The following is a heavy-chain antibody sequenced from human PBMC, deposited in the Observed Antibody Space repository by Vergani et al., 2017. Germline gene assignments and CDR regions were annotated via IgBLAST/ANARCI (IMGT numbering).Heavy chain of an antibody. D-gene: IGHD2-2*02. J-gene: IGHJ6*03. Sequence: QVQLVQSGAEVKKPGASVKVSCKASGYTFTSYYMHWVRQAPGKGLEWMGIINPSGGSTSYAQKFQGRVTMTRDTSTSTVYMELSSLRSEDTAVYYCARVERQSYNYYYMDVWGKGTTVTVSS. CDR2: INPSGGST. V-gene: IGHV1-46*01. CDR3: ARVERQSYNYYYMDV. CDR1: GYTFTSYY.